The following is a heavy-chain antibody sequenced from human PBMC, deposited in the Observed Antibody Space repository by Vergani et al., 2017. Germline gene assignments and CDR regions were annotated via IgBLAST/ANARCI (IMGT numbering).Heavy chain of an antibody. CDR1: GFTFSSYA. Sequence: QVQLVESGGGVVQPGRSLRLSCAASGFTFSSYAMHWVRQAPGKGLEWVAVISYDGSNKYYADSVKGRFTISRDNSKNTLYLQMNSLRAEDTAVYYCARARAVAGLDYWGQGTLVTVSS. CDR2: ISYDGSNK. D-gene: IGHD6-19*01. CDR3: ARARAVAGLDY. J-gene: IGHJ4*02. V-gene: IGHV3-30-3*01.